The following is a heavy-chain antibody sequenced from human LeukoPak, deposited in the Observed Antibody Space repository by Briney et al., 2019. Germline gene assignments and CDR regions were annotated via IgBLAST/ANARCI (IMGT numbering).Heavy chain of an antibody. J-gene: IGHJ5*02. CDR2: ISFSGTNT. D-gene: IGHD6-19*01. CDR3: AKEVKAVTNWFDP. CDR1: GFTFSSYA. Sequence: PGGSLRLSCAASGFTFSSYAMSWVRQAPGKGLEWISAISFSGTNTYYAASVKGRFTISRDNSKNTLYLQMNSLRAEDTAVYFCAKEVKAVTNWFDPWGQGTLVTVSS. V-gene: IGHV3-23*01.